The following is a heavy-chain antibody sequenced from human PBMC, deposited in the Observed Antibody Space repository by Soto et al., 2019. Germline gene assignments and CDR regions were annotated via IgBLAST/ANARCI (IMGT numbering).Heavy chain of an antibody. CDR3: ARDVSPGSSSLYLDAFEI. Sequence: EVQLVESGGGLVHPGGSLRLSCEASGFAFGSSWMTWVRQAPGKGLEWVANIRKDGSARCYLDSVTGRFTISRDNAKNSLYLQMDSLRAEDTGLYFCARDVSPGSSSLYLDAFEIWGQGTMVTVSS. V-gene: IGHV3-7*05. J-gene: IGHJ3*02. D-gene: IGHD6-13*01. CDR1: GFAFGSSW. CDR2: IRKDGSAR.